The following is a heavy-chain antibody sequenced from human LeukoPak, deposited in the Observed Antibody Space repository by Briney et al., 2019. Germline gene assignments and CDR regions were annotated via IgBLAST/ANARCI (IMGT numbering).Heavy chain of an antibody. CDR2: ISSSGSTI. Sequence: PGGCLRLSCAASGSTFSSYGMNWVRQAPGKGLEWVSYISSSGSTIYYADSVKGRFTISRDNAKNSLYLQMNSLRAEDTAVYYCARDRKLLLRELWFHPWGQGPVLRVSS. CDR3: ARDRKLLLRELWFHP. V-gene: IGHV3-48*03. D-gene: IGHD2-15*01. CDR1: GSTFSSYG. J-gene: IGHJ5*02.